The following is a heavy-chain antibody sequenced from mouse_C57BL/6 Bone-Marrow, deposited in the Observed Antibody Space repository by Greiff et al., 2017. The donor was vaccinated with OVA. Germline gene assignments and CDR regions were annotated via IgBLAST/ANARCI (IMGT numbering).Heavy chain of an antibody. V-gene: IGHV1-39*01. Sequence: EVQLQQSGPELVKPGASVKISCMASGYSFTDYNMNWVKQSNGKSLEWIGVINPNYGTTSYNQKFKGKATLTVDQSSSTAYMQLNSLTSEDSAVYYCAFYYGSSYRYCDVWGRGTTVTVAS. CDR2: INPNYGTT. J-gene: IGHJ1*03. CDR1: GYSFTDYN. CDR3: AFYYGSSYRYCDV. D-gene: IGHD1-1*01.